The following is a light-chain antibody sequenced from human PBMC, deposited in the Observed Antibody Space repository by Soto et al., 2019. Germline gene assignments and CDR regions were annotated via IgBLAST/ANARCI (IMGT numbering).Light chain of an antibody. CDR1: QSLVYGDANSF. CDR3: MQGSHWPPRYT. Sequence: DVVMTQSPLSLPVTLGQPASISCRSSQSLVYGDANSFFNWFHQRPGQPPRRLIYQVSNRDSGVPDRFSGSGSATDFTLRISRVEAEDVGVDYCMQGSHWPPRYTFGQGTKLEIK. J-gene: IGKJ2*01. CDR2: QVS. V-gene: IGKV2-30*01.